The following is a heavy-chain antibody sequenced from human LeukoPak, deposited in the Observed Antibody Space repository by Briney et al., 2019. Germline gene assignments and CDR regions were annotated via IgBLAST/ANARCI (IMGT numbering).Heavy chain of an antibody. V-gene: IGHV4-39*01. CDR1: GGSISGSDYY. D-gene: IGHD2-21*02. CDR2: IYHSGTF. CDR3: TRRPNVVCDAGGCYRNYFDP. J-gene: IGHJ5*02. Sequence: PSETLSLTCTVSGGSISGSDYYWGWIRQPPGKEMEWIGHIYHSGTFYFNPSLTSRVTMSVHTSKTQFSLSLTAVTASDTALYCCTRRPNVVCDAGGCYRNYFDPWGQGILVTVSS.